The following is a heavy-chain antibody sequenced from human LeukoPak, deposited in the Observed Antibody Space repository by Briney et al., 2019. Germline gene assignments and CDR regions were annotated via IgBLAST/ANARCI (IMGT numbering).Heavy chain of an antibody. V-gene: IGHV3-53*01. CDR3: ASLPYSAPFSFDY. CDR2: IYSGGNT. CDR1: GFTVSSNY. J-gene: IGHJ4*02. Sequence: GGSLRLSCAASGFTVSSNYMSWVRHAPGKGLEWVSVIYSGGNTYYADSVKGRFTISRDNSKNTLYLQMNSLRAEDTAVYYCASLPYSAPFSFDYRGQGTLVTVSS. D-gene: IGHD2-15*01.